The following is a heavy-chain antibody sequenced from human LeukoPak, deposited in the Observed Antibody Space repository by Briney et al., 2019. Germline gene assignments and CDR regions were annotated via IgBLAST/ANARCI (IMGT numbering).Heavy chain of an antibody. CDR2: IIPILGTA. J-gene: IGHJ4*02. D-gene: IGHD3-22*01. CDR3: AREGYYDSSGYYYDY. CDR1: GGTFSSYA. Sequence: SVKVSCKASGGTFSSYAISWVRQAPGQGLEWMGGIIPILGTANYAQKFQGRVTITTDESTSTAYMELSSLRSEDTAVYYCAREGYYDSSGYYYDYWGQGTLVTVSS. V-gene: IGHV1-69*05.